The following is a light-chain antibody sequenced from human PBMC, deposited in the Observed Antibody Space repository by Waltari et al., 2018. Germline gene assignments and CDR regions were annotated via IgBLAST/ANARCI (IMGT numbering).Light chain of an antibody. CDR1: QSVTRA. CDR3: QHYLRLPVT. J-gene: IGKJ1*01. V-gene: IGKV3-20*01. Sequence: EIVLAQSPGTLSLSPGKSATLSCRTSQSVTRALTWYQQKPGQAPRLLIYGASNSATGIPDRFSGSGSGTDFSLTISSLEPEDFAVYYCQHYLRLPVTFGQGTKVEVK. CDR2: GAS.